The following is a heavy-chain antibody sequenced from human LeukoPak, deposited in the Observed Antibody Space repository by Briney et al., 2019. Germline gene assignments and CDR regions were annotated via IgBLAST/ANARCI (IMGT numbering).Heavy chain of an antibody. CDR3: AREVIGRYYGMDV. D-gene: IGHD2/OR15-2a*01. Sequence: GGSLRLSCAASGFTVSNSFINWVRQAPGKGLEWVSYISSSSSTIYYADSVKGRFTISRDNAKNSLYLQMNSLRDEDTAVYYCAREVIGRYYGMDVWGQGTTVTVSS. V-gene: IGHV3-48*02. CDR2: ISSSSSTI. CDR1: GFTVSNSF. J-gene: IGHJ6*02.